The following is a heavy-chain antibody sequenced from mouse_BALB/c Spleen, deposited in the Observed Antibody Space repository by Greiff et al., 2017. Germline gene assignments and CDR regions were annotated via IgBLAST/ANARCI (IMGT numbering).Heavy chain of an antibody. J-gene: IGHJ3*01. V-gene: IGHV1-7*01. D-gene: IGHD2-1*01. Sequence: QVQLQQSGAELAKPGASVKMSCKASGYTFTSYWMHWVKQRPGQGLEWIGYINPSTGYTEYNQKFKDKATLTADKSSSTAYMQLSSLTSEDSAVYYCAIYYVNSWFAYWGQGTLVTVSA. CDR3: AIYYVNSWFAY. CDR2: INPSTGYT. CDR1: GYTFTSYW.